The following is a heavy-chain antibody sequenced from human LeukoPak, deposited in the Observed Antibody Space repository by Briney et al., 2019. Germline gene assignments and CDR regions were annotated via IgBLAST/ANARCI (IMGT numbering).Heavy chain of an antibody. J-gene: IGHJ2*01. Sequence: GGSLRLSYAASGFTVSTTYMSWVRQAPGKGLEWVSVIYAGGSTYYADSVKGRFTISRDNSKNTLYLQMHSLRAEDTAVYYCVRDPSGGAYPGDWYYDLWGPGTLVTVSS. V-gene: IGHV3-66*01. CDR2: IYAGGST. CDR1: GFTVSTTY. D-gene: IGHD1-26*01. CDR3: VRDPSGGAYPGDWYYDL.